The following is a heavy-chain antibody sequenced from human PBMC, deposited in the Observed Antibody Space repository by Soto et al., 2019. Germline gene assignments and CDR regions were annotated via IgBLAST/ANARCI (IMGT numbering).Heavy chain of an antibody. CDR1: GFTFSSYG. CDR3: AKDRASNGGSSIAARRYYYGMDV. D-gene: IGHD6-6*01. J-gene: IGHJ6*02. CDR2: ISYDGSNK. V-gene: IGHV3-30*18. Sequence: PGGSLRLSCAASGFTFSSYGMHWVRQAPGKGLEWVAVISYDGSNKYYADSVKGRFTISRDNSKNTLYLQMNSLRAEDTAVYYCAKDRASNGGSSIAARRYYYGMDVWGQGTTVTVS.